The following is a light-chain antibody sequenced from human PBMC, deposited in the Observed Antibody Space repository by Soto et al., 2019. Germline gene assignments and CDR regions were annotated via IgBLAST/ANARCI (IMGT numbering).Light chain of an antibody. CDR2: GAS. V-gene: IGKV3-20*01. CDR1: QSVSSSY. Sequence: ERVLTHAPRTVYLYPCERATLSSSDIQSVSSSYLAWYQQKPGQAPRLLIYGASSRATGIPDRFSGSGSGTDVTLSISRLDSEEFAVYSCQEYGSSPTWTFGEGTKVDIK. J-gene: IGKJ1*01. CDR3: QEYGSSPTWT.